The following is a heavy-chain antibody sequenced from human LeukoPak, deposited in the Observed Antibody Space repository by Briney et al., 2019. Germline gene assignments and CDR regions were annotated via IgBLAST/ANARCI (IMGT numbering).Heavy chain of an antibody. CDR2: IYYSGST. J-gene: IGHJ4*02. CDR1: GGSISSSSYY. V-gene: IGHV4-39*01. D-gene: IGHD5-18*01. CDR3: ASLPWIQLWLPLFFDY. Sequence: SETLSLTCTVSGGSISSSSYYWGWIRQPPGKGLEWIGSIYYSGSTYYNPSLKSRVTISVDTSKNQFSLKLSSVTAADTAVYYCASLPWIQLWLPLFFDYWSQGTLVTVSS.